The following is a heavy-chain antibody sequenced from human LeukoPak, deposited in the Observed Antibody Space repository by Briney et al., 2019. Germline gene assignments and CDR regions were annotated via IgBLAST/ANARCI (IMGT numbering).Heavy chain of an antibody. CDR3: ARHYYGSGDMDV. CDR2: ISSSGSTI. Sequence: GGSLRLSCAASRFTFSSYSMNRVRQAPGKGLEWVSSISSSGSTIYYADSVKGRFTISRDNAKSSLYLQMNSLRAEDTAVYYCARHYYGSGDMDVWGKGTTVTISS. CDR1: RFTFSSYS. V-gene: IGHV3-21*04. J-gene: IGHJ6*03. D-gene: IGHD3-10*01.